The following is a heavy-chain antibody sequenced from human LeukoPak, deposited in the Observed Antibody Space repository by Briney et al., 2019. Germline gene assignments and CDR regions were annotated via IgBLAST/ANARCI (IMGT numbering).Heavy chain of an antibody. J-gene: IGHJ4*02. CDR3: ARDNDSFDY. V-gene: IGHV4-4*07. Sequence: KASETLSLTCSVSGGSINTYYWSCIRQPAGKGLEWIGRIHSSGSTHYNPSLKSRVTMSLDTSKNQFSLKLTSVTAADTAVYYCARDNDSFDYWGQGTLVTVSS. CDR2: IHSSGST. CDR1: GGSINTYY.